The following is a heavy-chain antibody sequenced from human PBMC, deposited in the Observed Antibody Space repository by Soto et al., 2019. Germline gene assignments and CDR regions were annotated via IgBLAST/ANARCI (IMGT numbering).Heavy chain of an antibody. CDR1: GYTFTGYY. V-gene: IGHV1-2*04. D-gene: IGHD1-26*01. Sequence: ASVKVSCKASGYTFTGYYMHWVRQAPGQGLEWMGWINPNSGGTNYAQKFQGWVTMTRDTSISTAYMELSRLRSDDTAVYYCAREAELPSRFFDYWGQGTLVTVSS. CDR2: INPNSGGT. CDR3: AREAELPSRFFDY. J-gene: IGHJ4*02.